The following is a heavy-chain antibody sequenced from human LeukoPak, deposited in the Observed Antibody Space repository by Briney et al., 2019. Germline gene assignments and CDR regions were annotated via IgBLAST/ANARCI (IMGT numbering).Heavy chain of an antibody. D-gene: IGHD6-13*01. CDR1: GFTFCSYS. V-gene: IGHV3-21*01. Sequence: GGSLRLSCAAYGFTFCSYSMNWVRQAPGKGLEWVSSISSSSSYIYYADSVKGRFTISRDNAKNSLYLQMNSLRAEDTAVYYCARVAPSRGSSWYQTGHLGMDVWGQGTTVTVSS. CDR2: ISSSSSYI. J-gene: IGHJ6*02. CDR3: ARVAPSRGSSWYQTGHLGMDV.